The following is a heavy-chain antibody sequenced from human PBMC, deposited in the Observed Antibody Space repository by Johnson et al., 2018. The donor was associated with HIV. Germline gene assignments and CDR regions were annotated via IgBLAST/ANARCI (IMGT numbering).Heavy chain of an antibody. D-gene: IGHD3-16*01. J-gene: IGHJ3*02. V-gene: IGHV3-30*18. CDR2: ISYDGSNK. CDR3: AKDGGGLSFDAFDI. Sequence: QVQLVESGGGVVQPGRSLRLSCAASEFTFSTYGMHWVRQAPGKGLAWVAVISYDGSNKYYADSVKGRFTISRDNSKNTLYLQMNSLRAEDTAVYYCAKDGGGLSFDAFDIWGQGTMVTVSS. CDR1: EFTFSTYG.